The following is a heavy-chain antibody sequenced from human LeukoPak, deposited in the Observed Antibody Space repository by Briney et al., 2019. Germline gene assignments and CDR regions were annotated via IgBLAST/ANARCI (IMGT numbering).Heavy chain of an antibody. CDR1: GYSFTSYW. CDR3: ARLTGYSSGHPSFDY. CDR2: IYPGDSDT. D-gene: IGHD6-19*01. J-gene: IGHJ4*02. V-gene: IGHV5-51*01. Sequence: GESLQISCKGSGYSFTSYWIGWVRQMPGKGLEWMGIIYPGDSDTRYSPSFQGQVTISADKSISTAYLQWSSLKASDTAMYYCARLTGYSSGHPSFDYWGQGTLVTVSS.